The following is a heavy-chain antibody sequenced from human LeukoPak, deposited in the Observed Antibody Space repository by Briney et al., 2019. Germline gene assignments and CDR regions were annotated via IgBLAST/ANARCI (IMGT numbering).Heavy chain of an antibody. Sequence: GGSLRLSCAASGFTFGWHWMSWVRQAPGKGLEWVANIKQDGSQRYYVDSVKDRFTISRDNAKNSLYLQMSSLRAEDTAMYYCARDSGRGGESGYYDLWGQGTLVAVSS. J-gene: IGHJ5*02. CDR2: IKQDGSQR. V-gene: IGHV3-7*01. CDR3: ARDSGRGGESGYYDL. D-gene: IGHD3-3*01. CDR1: GFTFGWHW.